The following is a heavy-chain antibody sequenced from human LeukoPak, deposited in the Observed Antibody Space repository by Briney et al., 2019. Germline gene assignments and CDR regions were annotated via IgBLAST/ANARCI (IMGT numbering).Heavy chain of an antibody. V-gene: IGHV4-34*01. Sequence: SETLSLTCTVSGGSISSYYWSWIRQPPGKGLEWIGEINHSGSTNYNPSLKSRVTISVDTSKNQFSLKLSSVTAADTAVYYCARVSRQLQWGTDYWGQGTLVTVSS. CDR3: ARVSRQLQWGTDY. CDR2: INHSGST. J-gene: IGHJ4*02. D-gene: IGHD2-2*01. CDR1: GGSISSYY.